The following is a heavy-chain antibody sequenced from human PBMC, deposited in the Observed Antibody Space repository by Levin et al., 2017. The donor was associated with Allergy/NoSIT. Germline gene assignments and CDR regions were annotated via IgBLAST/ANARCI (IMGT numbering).Heavy chain of an antibody. CDR2: INHSGST. CDR1: GGSFSGYY. CDR3: ARGSPLGRNWFDP. Sequence: SETLSLTCAVYGGSFSGYYWSWIRQPPGKGLEWIGEINHSGSTNYNPSLKSRVTISVDTSKNQFSLKLSSVTAADTAVYYCARGSPLGRNWFDPWGQGTLVTVSS. V-gene: IGHV4-34*01. J-gene: IGHJ5*02.